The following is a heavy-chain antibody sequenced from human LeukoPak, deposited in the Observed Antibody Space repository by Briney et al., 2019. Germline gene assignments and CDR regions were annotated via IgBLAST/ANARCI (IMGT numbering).Heavy chain of an antibody. Sequence: PGGSLRLSCAASGFTVSSNYMSWVRQAPGKGLEWLSYITMNSVTLYAESVKGRFTTSRDNDKNSVYLQLNSLRDEDTAVYYCTRGRYQFLGPNDSWGQGSLVSVSS. CDR3: TRGRYQFLGPNDS. CDR2: ITMNSVT. CDR1: GFTVSSNY. J-gene: IGHJ4*02. D-gene: IGHD1-14*01. V-gene: IGHV3-69-1*01.